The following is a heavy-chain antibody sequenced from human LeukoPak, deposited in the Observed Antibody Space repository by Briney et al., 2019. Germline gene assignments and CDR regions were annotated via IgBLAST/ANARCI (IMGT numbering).Heavy chain of an antibody. J-gene: IGHJ4*02. CDR2: IYWDDDK. D-gene: IGHD1-26*01. CDR1: GFSLNTSAVG. CDR3: AADTRGRSGSHGVDC. Sequence: SGPTLVKPTQTLTLTCTFSGFSLNTSAVGVGWIRQPPGKALEWLALIYWDDDKRYSPSLKSRLTITKDTSKNQVVLTMTNTDPVDTATYYCAADTRGRSGSHGVDCWGQGTLVTVSS. V-gene: IGHV2-5*02.